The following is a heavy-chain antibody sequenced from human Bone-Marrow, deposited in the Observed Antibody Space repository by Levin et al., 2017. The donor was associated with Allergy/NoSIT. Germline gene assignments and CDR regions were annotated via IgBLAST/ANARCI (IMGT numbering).Heavy chain of an antibody. CDR2: ISGSGHST. Sequence: ASVKVSCAASGFTFTDFAISWVRQAPGKGLQWVSAISGSGHSTYYADSVKGRFTISRDTSKNISSLQMNSLRVEDTAVYYCAKDPYSGSYRGGFSRAPFDYWGQGTLVTVSS. CDR3: AKDPYSGSYRGGFSRAPFDY. J-gene: IGHJ4*01. V-gene: IGHV3-23*01. D-gene: IGHD1-26*01. CDR1: GFTFTDFA.